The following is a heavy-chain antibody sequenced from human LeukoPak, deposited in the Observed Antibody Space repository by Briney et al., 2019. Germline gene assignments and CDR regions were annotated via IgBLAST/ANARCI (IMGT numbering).Heavy chain of an antibody. CDR3: ATNAGPAALDAIDI. CDR1: GDSINRHY. D-gene: IGHD2-2*01. Sequence: PSGTLSLTCTVSGDSINRHYWSWIRQTPGTGLEWVGYISYRGSTNYNPSLKSRVTMSVDTSNNQFSLRLSSVTAADTAVYYCATNAGPAALDAIDIWGQGTIVIVSS. CDR2: ISYRGST. J-gene: IGHJ3*02. V-gene: IGHV4-59*08.